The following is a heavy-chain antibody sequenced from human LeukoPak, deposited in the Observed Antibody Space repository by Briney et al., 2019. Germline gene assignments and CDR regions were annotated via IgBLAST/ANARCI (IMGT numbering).Heavy chain of an antibody. CDR2: INPNSGGT. J-gene: IGHJ5*02. Sequence: GASVTVSCKASGYTFTGYYMHWVRQAPGQGLEWMGWINPNSGGTYYAQKFQGWVTMTRDTSISTAYMELSRLRSDDTAVYYCARGYDLDPWGQGTLDTVSA. D-gene: IGHD1-1*01. V-gene: IGHV1-2*04. CDR3: ARGYDLDP. CDR1: GYTFTGYY.